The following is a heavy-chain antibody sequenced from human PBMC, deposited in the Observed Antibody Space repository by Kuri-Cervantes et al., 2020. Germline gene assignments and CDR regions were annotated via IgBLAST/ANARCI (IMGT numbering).Heavy chain of an antibody. CDR2: VTGSGDNT. CDR3: ARNYDTTGRYFNY. V-gene: IGHV3-23*01. CDR1: GFTLSSYA. D-gene: IGHD3-22*01. J-gene: IGHJ4*02. Sequence: GESLKISCAASGFTLSSYAMSWVHQAPGKGLEWVSMVTGSGDNTYYADSVKGRFTISRDNSKNTLYLQMNSLRAEDTAFYYCARNYDTTGRYFNYWGQGTLVTVSS.